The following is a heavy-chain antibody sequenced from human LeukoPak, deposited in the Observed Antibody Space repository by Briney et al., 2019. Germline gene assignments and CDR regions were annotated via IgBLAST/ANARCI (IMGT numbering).Heavy chain of an antibody. J-gene: IGHJ6*03. CDR2: IYSGGST. CDR1: GFTVSSNY. D-gene: IGHD3-10*01. CDR3: ARAYGSGSYYNYYYYMDV. V-gene: IGHV3-66*01. Sequence: GGSLRLSCAASGFTVSSNYMSWVRQAPGKGLEWVSVIYSGGSTYYADSVKGRFTISRDNSKNTLYLQMNSLRAEDTAVYYCARAYGSGSYYNYYYYMDVWGKGTTVTISS.